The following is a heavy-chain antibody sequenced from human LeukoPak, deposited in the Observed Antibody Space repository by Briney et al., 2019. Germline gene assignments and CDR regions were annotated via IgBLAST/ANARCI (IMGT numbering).Heavy chain of an antibody. Sequence: GGSLRLSCAASGFTFSSYAMHWVRQAPGKGLEWVAVISYDGSNKYYADSAKGRFTISRDNSKNTLYLQMNSLRAEDTAVYYCARDLEHYDFWSGYYYGMDVWGQGTTVTVSS. V-gene: IGHV3-30-3*01. CDR3: ARDLEHYDFWSGYYYGMDV. CDR1: GFTFSSYA. CDR2: ISYDGSNK. J-gene: IGHJ6*02. D-gene: IGHD3-3*01.